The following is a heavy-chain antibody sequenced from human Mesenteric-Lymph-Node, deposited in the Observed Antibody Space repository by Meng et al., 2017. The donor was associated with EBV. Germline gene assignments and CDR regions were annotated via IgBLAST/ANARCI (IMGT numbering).Heavy chain of an antibody. D-gene: IGHD2-15*01. CDR3: ANRVAGGGFDY. CDR2: VGGNNDST. CDR1: GFTFSSYA. Sequence: EVQLLESGGGLLQPGXXXXRSCAASGFTFSSYAMSWGRQAPGKGLGRVSAVGGNNDSTYYADSVKGRFTIFRDNSKNTLYLQMNSLRAEDTAVYYCANRVAGGGFDYWGQGTLVTVSS. J-gene: IGHJ4*02. V-gene: IGHV3-23*01.